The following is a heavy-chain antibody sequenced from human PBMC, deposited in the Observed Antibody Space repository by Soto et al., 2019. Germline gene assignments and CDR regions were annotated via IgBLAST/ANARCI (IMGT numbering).Heavy chain of an antibody. V-gene: IGHV4-59*01. CDR2: IYYSGST. CDR1: GRSIRRYY. J-gene: IGHJ4*02. D-gene: IGHD6-13*01. CDR3: ARLLYSSSPCVDY. Sequence: SETLSHTCTVSGRSIRRYYWSWIRQPPGKGLEWIGYIYYSGSTNYNPSLKSRVTISVDTSKNQFSLKLSSVTAADTAVYYCARLLYSSSPCVDYWGQGTLVTVS.